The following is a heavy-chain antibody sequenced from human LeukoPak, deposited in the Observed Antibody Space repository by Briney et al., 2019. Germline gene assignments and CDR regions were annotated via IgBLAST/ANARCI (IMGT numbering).Heavy chain of an antibody. Sequence: SVKVSCKASGGTFSSYAISWVRQAPGQGLEWMGGIIPIFGTANYAQKFQGRVTITTDESTSTAYMELSSLRSEDTAVYYCASGRILQNYYYYYMDVWGKGTTVTVSS. CDR2: IIPIFGTA. J-gene: IGHJ6*03. CDR1: GGTFSSYA. V-gene: IGHV1-69*05. CDR3: ASGRILQNYYYYYMDV.